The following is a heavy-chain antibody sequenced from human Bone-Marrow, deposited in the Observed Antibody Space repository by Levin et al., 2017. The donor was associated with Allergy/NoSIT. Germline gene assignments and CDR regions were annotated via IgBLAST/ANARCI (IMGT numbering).Heavy chain of an antibody. CDR3: VKAAYCAGGSCLREYFQH. CDR1: GFTFDDYA. V-gene: IGHV3-9*01. Sequence: SLKISCAASGFTFDDYAMHWVRQAPGKALEWVSGISWNSGSRAYVGSVKGRFTISRDSAQNSLHLQMNSLRPEDTAFYYCVKAAYCAGGSCLREYFQHWGQGTLVTVSS. J-gene: IGHJ1*01. CDR2: ISWNSGSR. D-gene: IGHD2-15*01.